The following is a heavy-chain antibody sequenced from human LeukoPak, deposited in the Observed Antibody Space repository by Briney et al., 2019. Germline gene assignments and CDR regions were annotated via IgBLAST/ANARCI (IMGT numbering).Heavy chain of an antibody. CDR2: IYYSGST. V-gene: IGHV4-39*01. J-gene: IGHJ5*02. Sequence: PSETLSLTCTVSGGSISSSSYYWGWIRQPPGKGLEWIGGIYYSGSTYYNPSLKSRVTISVDTSKNQFSLKLSSVTAADTAVYYCVVTTVTQTNWFDPWGQGTLVTVSS. CDR1: GGSISSSSYY. CDR3: VVTTVTQTNWFDP. D-gene: IGHD4-17*01.